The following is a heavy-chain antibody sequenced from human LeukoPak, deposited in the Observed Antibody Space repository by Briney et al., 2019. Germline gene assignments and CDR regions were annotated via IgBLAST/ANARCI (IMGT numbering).Heavy chain of an antibody. CDR3: ARVSTTVTSTNWFDP. Sequence: GGSLRLSCAASGFTFSSYWMSWVRQAPGKGLEWVANIKQDGSEKSYEDSVKGRFTISRDNANNSLFLQMDSLRAEGTAVYYCARVSTTVTSTNWFDPWGQGALVTVSS. CDR1: GFTFSSYW. D-gene: IGHD4-17*01. J-gene: IGHJ5*02. V-gene: IGHV3-7*01. CDR2: IKQDGSEK.